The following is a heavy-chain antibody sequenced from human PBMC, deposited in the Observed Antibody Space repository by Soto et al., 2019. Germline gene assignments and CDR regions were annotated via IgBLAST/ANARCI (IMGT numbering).Heavy chain of an antibody. CDR3: VKGFPMEYFHL. J-gene: IGHJ4*02. CDR2: IYPGDSDA. Sequence: GQSLKISYQGSGYTFTNYWIGWVRQMPEKDLEWMGIIYPGDSDARYSQSFQDQVTFSVDKSISTAYLQWSSLRASDTAMYYCVKGFPMEYFHLWGQGHLVTLSS. CDR1: GYTFTNYW. V-gene: IGHV5-51*01. D-gene: IGHD2-8*01.